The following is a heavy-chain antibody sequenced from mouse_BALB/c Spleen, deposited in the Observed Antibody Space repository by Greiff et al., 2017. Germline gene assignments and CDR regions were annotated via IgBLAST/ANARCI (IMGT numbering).Heavy chain of an antibody. J-gene: IGHJ2*01. CDR2: INPSTGYT. V-gene: IGHV1-7*01. CDR3: ARTPTGTVDY. D-gene: IGHD4-1*01. Sequence: QVQLQQSGAELAKPGASVKMSCKASGYTFTSYWMHWVKQRPGQGLEWIGYINPSTGYTEYNQKFKDKATLTADKSSSTAYMQLSSLTSEDSAVYYCARTPTGTVDYWGQGTTLTVSS. CDR1: GYTFTSYW.